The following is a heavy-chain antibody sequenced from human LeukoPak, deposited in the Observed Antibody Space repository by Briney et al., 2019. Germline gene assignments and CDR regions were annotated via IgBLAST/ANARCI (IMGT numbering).Heavy chain of an antibody. D-gene: IGHD1-26*01. J-gene: IGHJ5*02. CDR2: IYYSGST. CDR3: ARQGIVGPINNWFDP. CDR1: DGSISTSDYY. V-gene: IGHV4-39*01. Sequence: PSETLSLTCTVSDGSISTSDYYWGWIRQPPGKGLEWLGSIYYSGSTYYNPSLRGRVTIFVDSSKSQFSLKLTSVTAADTAVYYCARQGIVGPINNWFDPWGQGTLVTVSS.